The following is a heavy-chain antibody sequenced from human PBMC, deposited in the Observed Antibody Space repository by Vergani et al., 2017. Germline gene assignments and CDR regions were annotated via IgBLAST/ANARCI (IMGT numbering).Heavy chain of an antibody. D-gene: IGHD2-2*01. CDR3: ARDPDIVVVPAAPYYYYYYGMDV. V-gene: IGHV1-18*01. CDR1: GYTFRNKD. J-gene: IGHJ6*02. CDR2: ISPHTGRT. Sequence: QIQLVQSAAEVKKPGAALNVSCKASGYTFRNKDISWLRQAPGQGLEWMGSISPHTGRTNTAQQFQGRVTMTTDTSTSAAYMELRSLRSDDTAVYYCARDPDIVVVPAAPYYYYYYGMDVWGQGTTVTVSS.